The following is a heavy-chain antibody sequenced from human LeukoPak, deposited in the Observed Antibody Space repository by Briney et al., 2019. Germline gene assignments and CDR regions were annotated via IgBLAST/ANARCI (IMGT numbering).Heavy chain of an antibody. CDR1: GGSTSGYF. CDR2: LNHSGST. Sequence: SETLSLTCDVSGGSTSGYFWSWIRQRPGKGPEWIGELNHSGSTKYIPSLKSRLTTSVDTSKKHFTVKLTPVTAADTAVYYCARVDGLGESPLDAFDVWGQGTMVTVSS. CDR3: ARVDGLGESPLDAFDV. V-gene: IGHV4-34*01. D-gene: IGHD1-14*01. J-gene: IGHJ3*01.